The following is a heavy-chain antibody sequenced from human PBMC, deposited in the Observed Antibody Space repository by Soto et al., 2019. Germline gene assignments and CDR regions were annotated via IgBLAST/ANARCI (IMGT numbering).Heavy chain of an antibody. V-gene: IGHV1-2*04. CDR1: GYTFTGYY. CDR2: INPNNSGT. D-gene: IGHD3-10*01. J-gene: IGHJ5*02. CDR3: ARGWRVRVVPKNWIDL. Sequence: QVQLVQSGAEVKKPGASVKVSCKASGYTFTGYYMHWVRQAPGQGLEWMGWINPNNSGTKYAQKFQGWVTMTRDTSISTAYMELNRLKSDDTAVYYCARGWRVRVVPKNWIDLWSQGTLVTVSS.